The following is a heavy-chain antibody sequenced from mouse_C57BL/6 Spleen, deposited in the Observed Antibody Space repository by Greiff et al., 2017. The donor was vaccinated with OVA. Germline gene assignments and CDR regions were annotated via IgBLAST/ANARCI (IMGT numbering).Heavy chain of an antibody. Sequence: QVQLKQPGAELVMPGASVKLSCKASGYTFTSYWMHWVKQRPGQGLEWIGEIDPSDSYTNYNQKFKGKSTLTVDKSSSTAYMQLSSLTSEDSAVYYCARKTTVVALYDAMDYWGQGTSVTVSS. CDR1: GYTFTSYW. J-gene: IGHJ4*01. CDR3: ARKTTVVALYDAMDY. CDR2: IDPSDSYT. D-gene: IGHD1-1*01. V-gene: IGHV1-69*01.